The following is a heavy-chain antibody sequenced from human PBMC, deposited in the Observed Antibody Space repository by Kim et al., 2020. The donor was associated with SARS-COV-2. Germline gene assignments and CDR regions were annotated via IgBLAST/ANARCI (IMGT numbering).Heavy chain of an antibody. CDR2: IFHSGST. V-gene: IGHV4-59*13. CDR3: GRGWEASTSSFDY. D-gene: IGHD1-26*01. J-gene: IGHJ4*02. CDR1: GVSISTYY. Sequence: SETLSLTCTVSGVSISTYYWNWLRQPPGKGLEWIGYIFHSGSTNYNPSLKSRVTVSIDTSRNRFSLRLSSVTAADTAVYYCGRGWEASTSSFDYWGQGTLVTVSS.